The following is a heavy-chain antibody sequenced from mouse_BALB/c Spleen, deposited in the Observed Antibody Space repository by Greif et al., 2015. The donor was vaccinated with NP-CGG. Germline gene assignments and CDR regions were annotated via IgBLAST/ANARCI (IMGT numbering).Heavy chain of an antibody. Sequence: VQRVESGAELMKPGASVKISCKATGYTFSSYWIEWVKQRPGHGLEWIGEILPGSGSTNYNEKFKGKATFTADTSSNTAYMQLSSLTSEDSAVYYCASYGSSYYAMDYWGQGTSVTVSS. D-gene: IGHD1-1*01. CDR2: ILPGSGST. J-gene: IGHJ4*01. CDR1: GYTFSSYW. CDR3: ASYGSSYYAMDY. V-gene: IGHV1-9*01.